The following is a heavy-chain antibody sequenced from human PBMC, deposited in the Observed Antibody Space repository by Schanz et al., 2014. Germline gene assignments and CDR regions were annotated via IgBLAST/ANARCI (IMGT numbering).Heavy chain of an antibody. CDR1: GFTFSAYA. V-gene: IGHV3-23*01. D-gene: IGHD5-12*01. J-gene: IGHJ4*02. CDR2: ISASGGDT. Sequence: EVQLLESGGGLVQPGGSLRLSCAASGFTFSAYAMTWVRQIPGKGLEWLSVISASGGDTYYADSVRGRFTISRDNAENTLFLQMNSLRAEDTAVYYCARKVVATIGGYYDNWGQGTLVIVSS. CDR3: ARKVVATIGGYYDN.